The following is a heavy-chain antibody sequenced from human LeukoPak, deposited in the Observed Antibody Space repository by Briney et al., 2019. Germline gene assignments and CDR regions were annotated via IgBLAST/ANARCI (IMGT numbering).Heavy chain of an antibody. J-gene: IGHJ4*02. D-gene: IGHD6-19*01. CDR2: IRSNVYGGTT. V-gene: IGHV3-49*04. CDR1: GYSVGDKG. Sequence: GGSLCLFCTPSGYSVGDKGMSWVRQAPGKGLEWVGLIRSNVYGGTTEYAASVKGRFSISRKDSKSIANLHMNSLKTDDTAVYFCTTSLRSGWYRGFDYWGQGTLVTVSS. CDR3: TTSLRSGWYRGFDY.